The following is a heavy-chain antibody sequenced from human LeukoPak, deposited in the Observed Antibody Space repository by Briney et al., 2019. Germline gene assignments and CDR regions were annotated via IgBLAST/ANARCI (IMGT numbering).Heavy chain of an antibody. CDR3: ARGYYYGSGSPLDY. CDR1: GFTFSSYD. CDR2: IGTAGDT. J-gene: IGHJ4*02. V-gene: IGHV3-13*01. Sequence: GGSLRLSCAASGFTFSSYDMHWVRQATGKGLEWVSAIGTAGDTYYPGSVKGRFTISRENAKNSLYLQMNGLRAGDTAVYYCARGYYYGSGSPLDYWGQGTLVTVSS. D-gene: IGHD3-10*01.